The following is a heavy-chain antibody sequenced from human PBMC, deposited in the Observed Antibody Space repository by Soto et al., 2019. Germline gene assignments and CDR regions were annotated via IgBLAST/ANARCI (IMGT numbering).Heavy chain of an antibody. CDR2: ISTSGTTI. CDR3: ARSPAVVLPDASRSLYYYYYGMDV. J-gene: IGHJ6*02. CDR1: GFTFSDYY. V-gene: IGHV3-11*01. Sequence: NPGGSLRLSCAASGFTFSDYYMSWIRQAPGKGLEWVSYISTSGTTIYYADSVKGRFTISRDNAKNSLYLQMNRLSAEDTAVYYCARSPAVVLPDASRSLYYYYYGMDVWGQGTTVTVSS. D-gene: IGHD2-2*01.